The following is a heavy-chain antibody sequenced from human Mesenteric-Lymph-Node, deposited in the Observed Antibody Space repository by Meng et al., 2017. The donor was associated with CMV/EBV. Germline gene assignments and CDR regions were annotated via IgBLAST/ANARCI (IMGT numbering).Heavy chain of an antibody. Sequence: CAGSGGSISSGGYSWSWIRQPPGKGLEWIGYFYHSGTIYYNPSLKSRVTISLDKSRNQFSLKLTSVTAADTALYYCARDVYWGSFDYWGQGTLVTVSS. CDR2: FYHSGTI. CDR3: ARDVYWGSFDY. CDR1: GGSISSGGYS. J-gene: IGHJ4*02. V-gene: IGHV4-30-2*01. D-gene: IGHD7-27*01.